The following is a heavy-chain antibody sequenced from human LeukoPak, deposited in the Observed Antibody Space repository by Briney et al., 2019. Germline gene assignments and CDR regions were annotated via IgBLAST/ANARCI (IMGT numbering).Heavy chain of an antibody. CDR2: ISGRSFSI. J-gene: IGHJ5*01. CDR1: GFAFNESY. Sequence: GGSLRLSCAASGFAFNESYMTWIRQTPGKGLEWVGYISGRSFSIYYADSVQGRFTISRDNPTNSLFLHMSSLRADDTAVYFCARGKRLFDSWGQGTLVTVSS. V-gene: IGHV3-11*01. CDR3: ARGKRLFDS.